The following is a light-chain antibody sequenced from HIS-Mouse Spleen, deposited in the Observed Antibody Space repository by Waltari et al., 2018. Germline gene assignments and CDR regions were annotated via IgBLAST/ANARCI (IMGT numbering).Light chain of an antibody. J-gene: IGKJ4*01. CDR3: QQSYSTPLT. Sequence: DIQMTQSPSSLSASVGDRVTIPCRASPSISSYLNWYQHKPGEAPKLLIYAASSVQSGVPSRFSGSGSVTDFTLTISSLQPEDFTTYYCQQSYSTPLTFGGGTKVEIK. CDR1: PSISSY. V-gene: IGKV1-39*01. CDR2: AAS.